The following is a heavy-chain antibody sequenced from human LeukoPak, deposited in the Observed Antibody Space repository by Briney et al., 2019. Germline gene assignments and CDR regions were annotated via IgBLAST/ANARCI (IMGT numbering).Heavy chain of an antibody. Sequence: SETLSLTCSVSGDSISSYYWNWIRQPPGKGLEWIGYISSSGYTDYNPSLKSRVTISVDTSKNQLSLKVTSVTGADTAVYYCARFGVDYDMDVWGQGTTVTVSS. V-gene: IGHV4-4*09. J-gene: IGHJ6*02. D-gene: IGHD3-16*01. CDR2: ISSSGYT. CDR3: ARFGVDYDMDV. CDR1: GDSISSYY.